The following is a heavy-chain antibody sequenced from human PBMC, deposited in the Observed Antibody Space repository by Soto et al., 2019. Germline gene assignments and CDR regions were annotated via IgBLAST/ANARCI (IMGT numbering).Heavy chain of an antibody. J-gene: IGHJ4*02. V-gene: IGHV3-33*08. Sequence: QVQLLESGGGLVKPGGSLRLSCAASGFIFSHFGMHWVRQAPGKGLESVAIIWYDGSHEYYADSVKGRFTISRDNSKNTLSLQMNSLTAEDTALYYCARDSAAGRGLDYWGQGTLVTVSS. CDR2: IWYDGSHE. CDR1: GFIFSHFG. D-gene: IGHD6-19*01. CDR3: ARDSAAGRGLDY.